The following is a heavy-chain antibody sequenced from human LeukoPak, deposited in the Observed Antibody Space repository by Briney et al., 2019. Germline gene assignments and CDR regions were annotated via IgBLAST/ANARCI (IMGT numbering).Heavy chain of an antibody. J-gene: IGHJ4*02. Sequence: GGSLRLSCAASGFTFDDYAMHWVRQAPGKGLEWVSGISWNSGNIGYADSVKGRFTISRDNAKNSLYLQMNSLRAEDTALYYCAKDNHYYDSSGPIDYWGQGTLVTVSS. CDR2: ISWNSGNI. V-gene: IGHV3-9*01. D-gene: IGHD3-22*01. CDR1: GFTFDDYA. CDR3: AKDNHYYDSSGPIDY.